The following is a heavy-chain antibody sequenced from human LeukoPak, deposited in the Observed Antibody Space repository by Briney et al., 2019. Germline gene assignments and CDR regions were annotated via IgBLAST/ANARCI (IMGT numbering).Heavy chain of an antibody. D-gene: IGHD6-19*01. J-gene: IGHJ4*02. V-gene: IGHV3-21*01. CDR2: ISSSSSYI. Sequence: GGSLRLSCAASGFTFSSYSLNWVRQAPGKGLEWVSSISSSSSYIYYADSVKGRFTISRDNAKNSLYLQMNSLRAEDTAVYYCARDLDGKFDYWGQGTLVIVSS. CDR1: GFTFSSYS. CDR3: ARDLDGKFDY.